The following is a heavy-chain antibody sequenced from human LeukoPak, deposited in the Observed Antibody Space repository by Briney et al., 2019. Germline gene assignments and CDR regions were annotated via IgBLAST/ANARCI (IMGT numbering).Heavy chain of an antibody. J-gene: IGHJ3*02. Sequence: QTGGSLRLSCAASGFTFSSYDMHWVRHATGKGLEWVSAIGTAGDTYYPGSVKGRFSISRENAKNSLYLQMNSLRAGDTAVYFCARRLHGDAFDIWGQGTMVTVSS. CDR1: GFTFSSYD. CDR3: ARRLHGDAFDI. V-gene: IGHV3-13*01. D-gene: IGHD5-12*01. CDR2: IGTAGDT.